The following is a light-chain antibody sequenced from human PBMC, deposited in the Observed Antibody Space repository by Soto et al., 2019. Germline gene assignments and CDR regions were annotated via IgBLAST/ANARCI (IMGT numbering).Light chain of an antibody. Sequence: QSVLTQPPSASGAPGQRVTISCSGSSSNIGRNAVNWYRQLPGTAPRLLIYTNDLRPSGVPDRFSASRSGTSASLAISGLQPEDEANFYCATWDDSLDGPVFGAGTKLTVL. CDR2: TND. V-gene: IGLV1-44*01. CDR3: ATWDDSLDGPV. CDR1: SSNIGRNA. J-gene: IGLJ2*01.